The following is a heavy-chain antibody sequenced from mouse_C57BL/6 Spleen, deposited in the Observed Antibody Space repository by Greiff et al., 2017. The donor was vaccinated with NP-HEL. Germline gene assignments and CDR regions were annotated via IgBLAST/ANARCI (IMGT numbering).Heavy chain of an antibody. CDR2: ISDGGSYT. D-gene: IGHD1-1*01. Sequence: EVQVVESGGGLVKPGGSLKLSCAASGFTFSSYAMSWVRQTPEKRLEWVATISDGGSYTYYPDNVKGRFTISRDNAKTNRYLQLSHLKSEDTAVYYWGREQGLLLSFDYWGQGTTLTVSS. J-gene: IGHJ2*01. V-gene: IGHV5-4*01. CDR1: GFTFSSYA. CDR3: GREQGLLLSFDY.